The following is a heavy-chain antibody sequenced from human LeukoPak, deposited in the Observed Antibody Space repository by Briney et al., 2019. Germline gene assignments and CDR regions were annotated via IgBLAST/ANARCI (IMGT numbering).Heavy chain of an antibody. CDR1: GDSLSSTSHF. CDR2: ISSTSAYI. Sequence: PSETLSLTCTVSGDSLSSTSHFWRWVRQPPGKGLDRVSSISSTSAYICDADSLKGRITISRDNANTLLYLQMNSLRAEDTAVYYCAREINVDQWGQGTLVTVSS. V-gene: IGHV3-21*01. CDR3: AREINVDQ. J-gene: IGHJ4*02.